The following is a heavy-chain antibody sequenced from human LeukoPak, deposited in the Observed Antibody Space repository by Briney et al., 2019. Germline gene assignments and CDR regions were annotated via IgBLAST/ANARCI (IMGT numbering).Heavy chain of an antibody. CDR3: ARGRGNYPA. V-gene: IGHV4-34*01. Sequence: SETLSLTCAVYGGSFSGYYWSWIRQPPGKGLEWIGEINHSGSTNYNPSLKSRVTISVDTSKNQFSLKLSSVTAADTAVYYCARGRGNYPAWGQGTLVTVSS. J-gene: IGHJ5*02. D-gene: IGHD3-16*01. CDR2: INHSGST. CDR1: GGSFSGYY.